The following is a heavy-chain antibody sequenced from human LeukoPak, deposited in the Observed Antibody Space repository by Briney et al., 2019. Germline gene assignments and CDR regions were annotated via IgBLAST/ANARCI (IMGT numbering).Heavy chain of an antibody. Sequence: GASVKVSCKASGGTFSSYAISWVRQAPGQGLEWMGGIIPIFGTANYAQKFQGRVTITADKSTSTAYMELSSLRSEDTAVYYCAREGNYYDSSGYRSAPRYYYYYYYMDVWGKGTTVTVSS. V-gene: IGHV1-69*06. CDR1: GGTFSSYA. CDR2: IIPIFGTA. J-gene: IGHJ6*03. D-gene: IGHD3-22*01. CDR3: AREGNYYDSSGYRSAPRYYYYYYYMDV.